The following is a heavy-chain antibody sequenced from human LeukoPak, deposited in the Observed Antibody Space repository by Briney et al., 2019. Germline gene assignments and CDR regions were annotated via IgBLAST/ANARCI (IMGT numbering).Heavy chain of an antibody. V-gene: IGHV1-24*01. J-gene: IGHJ5*02. CDR3: ATNGLMVVPAAMST. CDR1: GYTLTELS. D-gene: IGHD2-2*01. Sequence: ASVKVSCKVSGYTLTELSMHWVRQAPGKGLEWMGGFDPEDGETIYAQKFQGRVTMTEDTSTDTAYMELSSLRSEDTAVYYCATNGLMVVPAAMSTWGQGTLVTVSS. CDR2: FDPEDGET.